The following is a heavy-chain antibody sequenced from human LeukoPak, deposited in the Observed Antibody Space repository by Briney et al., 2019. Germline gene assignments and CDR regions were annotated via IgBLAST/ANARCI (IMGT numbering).Heavy chain of an antibody. V-gene: IGHV4-59*08. CDR1: GDSISSHY. Sequence: SETLSLTCSVSGDSISSHYWSWIRQPPGKGLEWIGYIYYSGSTNYNPSLKSRVTISVDTSKNQFSLKLSSVTAADTAVYYCARSTVPGTRKVDYWGQGTLVTVSS. D-gene: IGHD6-19*01. CDR3: ARSTVPGTRKVDY. J-gene: IGHJ4*02. CDR2: IYYSGST.